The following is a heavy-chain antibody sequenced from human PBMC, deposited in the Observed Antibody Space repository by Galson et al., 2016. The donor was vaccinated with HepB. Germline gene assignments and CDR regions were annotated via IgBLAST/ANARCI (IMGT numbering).Heavy chain of an antibody. V-gene: IGHV1-2*02. CDR1: GYSFTDYC. CDR2: INPKNGGT. CDR3: ARDYYGPGSYSPY. D-gene: IGHD3-10*01. J-gene: IGHJ4*02. Sequence: SVKVSCKASGYSFTDYCMHWVRQAPGQGLEWMGWINPKNGGTKYIEKFQGSVTMTRDTSISTAYLELSRLGSDDTAVYYCARDYYGPGSYSPYWGQETLVTASS.